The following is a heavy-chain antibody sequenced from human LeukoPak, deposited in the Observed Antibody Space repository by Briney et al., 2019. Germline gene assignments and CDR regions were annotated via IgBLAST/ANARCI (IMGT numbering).Heavy chain of an antibody. V-gene: IGHV4-38-2*02. J-gene: IGHJ4*02. CDR3: ARAGLYYGSGSYYFDY. Sequence: PWETLTLTCTVSGYSISSGYYWGWIRQPPGKGLEWIGSIYHSGSTYYNPSLKSRVTISVDTSKNQFSLKLSSVTAAHTAVYYCARAGLYYGSGSYYFDYWGQGTLVTVSS. CDR1: GYSISSGYY. CDR2: IYHSGST. D-gene: IGHD3-10*01.